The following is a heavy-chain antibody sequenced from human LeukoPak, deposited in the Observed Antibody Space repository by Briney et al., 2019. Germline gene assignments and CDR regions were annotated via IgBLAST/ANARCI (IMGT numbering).Heavy chain of an antibody. D-gene: IGHD3-22*01. CDR3: AKDRLGALYYYDSSGYYRFDY. CDR2: ISYDGSNQ. Sequence: GGSLRLSCAASEFTFSSYGMHWVRQAPGKGLEWVAVISYDGSNQYYADTVKGRFTISRDNSKNTLYLQMNGLRAEDTAVYCCAKDRLGALYYYDSSGYYRFDYWGQGTLVTVSS. J-gene: IGHJ4*01. V-gene: IGHV3-30*18. CDR1: EFTFSSYG.